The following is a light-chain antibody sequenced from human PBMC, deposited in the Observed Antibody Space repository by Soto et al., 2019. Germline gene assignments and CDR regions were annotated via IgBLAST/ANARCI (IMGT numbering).Light chain of an antibody. CDR1: RSNIGSGFD. V-gene: IGLV1-40*01. J-gene: IGLJ2*01. CDR2: GNN. CDR3: QSYDNSLRVL. Sequence: QSVLTQPPSVAGAPGQSVTIPCTGSRSNIGSGFDVHWYQQVPGTAPKLLIFGNNNRPSGVPDRFSGSKSGSSASLAIAGLQAEDEADYFCQSYDNSLRVLFGGGTKLPVL.